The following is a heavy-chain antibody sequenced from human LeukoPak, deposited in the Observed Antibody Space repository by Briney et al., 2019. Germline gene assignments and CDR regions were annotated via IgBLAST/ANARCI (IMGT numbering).Heavy chain of an antibody. V-gene: IGHV3-23*01. D-gene: IGHD5-18*01. Sequence: GGSLRLSCAASGFTFSSYGMSWVRQAPGKGLEWVSAISGSGGSTYYADSVKGRFTISRDNAKNSLYLQMNSLRAEDTAVYYCASEGYSYGVDYWGQGTLVTVSS. CDR3: ASEGYSYGVDY. J-gene: IGHJ4*02. CDR1: GFTFSSYG. CDR2: ISGSGGST.